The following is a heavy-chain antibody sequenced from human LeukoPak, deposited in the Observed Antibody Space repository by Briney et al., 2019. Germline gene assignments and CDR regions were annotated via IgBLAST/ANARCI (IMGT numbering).Heavy chain of an antibody. V-gene: IGHV3-23*01. CDR3: AKGASFWTGWFDP. CDR1: GFTFSNAW. J-gene: IGHJ5*02. CDR2: ISGSGGST. D-gene: IGHD3/OR15-3a*01. Sequence: GGSLRLSCAASGFTFSNAWMSWVRQAPGKGLEWVSAISGSGGSTYYADSVKGRFTISRDNSKNTLYLQMNSLRAEDTAVYYCAKGASFWTGWFDPWGQGTLVTVSS.